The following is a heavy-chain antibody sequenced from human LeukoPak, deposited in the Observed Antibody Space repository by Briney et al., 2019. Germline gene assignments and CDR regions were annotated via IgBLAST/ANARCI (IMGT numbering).Heavy chain of an antibody. CDR2: MNPSTGNT. V-gene: IGHV1-8*01. CDR3: ARLSETPAFYPGGRYLYLAY. CDR1: GYTFSSYD. D-gene: IGHD2-8*02. J-gene: IGHJ4*02. Sequence: GASVKASCKASGYTFSSYDINWVRQPTGQGLEWMGWMNPSTGNTGYAQKFQGRVTMTRDTSTSTAYMELSSLKSEDTAVYYCARLSETPAFYPGGRYLYLAYWGQGAQVTVSS.